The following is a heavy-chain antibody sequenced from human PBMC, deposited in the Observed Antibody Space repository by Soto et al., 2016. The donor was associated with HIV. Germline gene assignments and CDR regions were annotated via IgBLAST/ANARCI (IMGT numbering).Heavy chain of an antibody. CDR2: INPNSGGT. D-gene: IGHD6-13*01. Sequence: QVQLVQSGAEVKKPGASVKVSCKASGYTFTDYYMHWVRQAPGQGLEWMGWINPNSGGTNYAQKFQGRVTMTRDTSISTAYMELSRLRSDDTAVYYCARVCVSSSSRYRAFDIWGQGTMVTVSS. CDR3: ARVCVSSSSRYRAFDI. CDR1: GYTFTDYY. V-gene: IGHV1-2*02. J-gene: IGHJ3*02.